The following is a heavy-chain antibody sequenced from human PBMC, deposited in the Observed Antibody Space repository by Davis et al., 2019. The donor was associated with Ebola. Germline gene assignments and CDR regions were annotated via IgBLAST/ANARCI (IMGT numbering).Heavy chain of an antibody. CDR2: IKQDGSEK. D-gene: IGHD6-19*01. V-gene: IGHV3-7*01. CDR3: ATAGQISGWGEFVDY. Sequence: PGGSLRLSCAASGFTFSNFWMNWVRQAPGKGLEWVANIKQDGSEKHYADSVKGRFTISRDNAKNSLYLQMNSLRAEDTAVYYCATAGQISGWGEFVDYWGQGTLVTVSS. J-gene: IGHJ4*02. CDR1: GFTFSNFW.